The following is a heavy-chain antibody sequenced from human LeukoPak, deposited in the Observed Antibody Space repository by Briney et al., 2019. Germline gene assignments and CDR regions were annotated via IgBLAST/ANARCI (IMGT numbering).Heavy chain of an antibody. CDR1: GFSLSTSGMC. Sequence: SGPTLVNPTQTLTLTCTFSGFSLSTSGMCVSWIRQPPGKALEWLARIDWDDDKYYSTSLKTRLTISKDTSKNQVVLTMTNMDPVDTATYYCARMRYHDSSGYFEWFDIWGQGTMVTVSS. J-gene: IGHJ3*02. CDR3: ARMRYHDSSGYFEWFDI. V-gene: IGHV2-70*11. D-gene: IGHD3-22*01. CDR2: IDWDDDK.